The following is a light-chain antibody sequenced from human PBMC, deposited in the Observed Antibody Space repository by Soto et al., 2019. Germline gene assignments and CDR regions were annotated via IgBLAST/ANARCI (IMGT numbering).Light chain of an antibody. Sequence: EIVMTQSPATLSLSPEERATLSCRASQTVGSNLAWYQQKPGQAPRLLIYGASTRATGIPARFSGSGSGTEFTLTISSLQSEDFAVYYCHQYNKWPPVTFGQGTRLEIK. J-gene: IGKJ5*01. CDR1: QTVGSN. V-gene: IGKV3-15*01. CDR2: GAS. CDR3: HQYNKWPPVT.